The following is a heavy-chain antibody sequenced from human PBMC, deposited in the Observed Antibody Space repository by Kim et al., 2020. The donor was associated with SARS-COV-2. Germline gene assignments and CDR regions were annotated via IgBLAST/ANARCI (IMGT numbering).Heavy chain of an antibody. CDR3: ARGGSRYSEWLLFPAKHGMDV. CDR1: GGSVSSGSYY. J-gene: IGHJ6*02. CDR2: IYYSGST. Sequence: SETLSLTCTVSGGSVSSGSYYWSWIRQPPGKGLEWIGYIYYSGSTNYNPSLKSRVTISVDTSKNQFSLKLSSVTAADTAVYYCARGGSRYSEWLLFPAKHGMDVWGQGTTVTVSS. V-gene: IGHV4-61*01. D-gene: IGHD3-3*01.